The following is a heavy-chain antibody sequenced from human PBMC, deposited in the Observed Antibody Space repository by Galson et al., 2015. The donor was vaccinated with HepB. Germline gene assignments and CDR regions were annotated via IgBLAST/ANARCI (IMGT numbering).Heavy chain of an antibody. Sequence: SVKVSCKASGGTFSSYAISWVRQAPGQGLEWMGGLIPIFGIANYAQKFQGRVTITADKSTSTAYMELGSLRSEDTAVYYCASHMITFGGVIIPHAFDIWGHGTMVTVSS. J-gene: IGHJ3*02. V-gene: IGHV1-69*10. CDR2: LIPIFGIA. CDR1: GGTFSSYA. CDR3: ASHMITFGGVIIPHAFDI. D-gene: IGHD3-16*02.